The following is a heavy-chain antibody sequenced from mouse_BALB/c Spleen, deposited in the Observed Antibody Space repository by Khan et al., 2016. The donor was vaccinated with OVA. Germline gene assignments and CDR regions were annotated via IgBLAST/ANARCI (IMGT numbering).Heavy chain of an antibody. D-gene: IGHD1-1*01. CDR2: IHYSGST. V-gene: IGHV3-1*02. Sequence: EVELVESGPDLVKPSQSLSLTCTVTGYSITSGYSWHWIRQFPGNKLEWMGYIHYSGSTNYNPSLKSRISITRDTSKNQFFLQLNSVTTEDKATYYGARSGTTVVAYWYFDVWGAGTTVTVSS. CDR3: ARSGTTVVAYWYFDV. J-gene: IGHJ1*01. CDR1: GYSITSGYS.